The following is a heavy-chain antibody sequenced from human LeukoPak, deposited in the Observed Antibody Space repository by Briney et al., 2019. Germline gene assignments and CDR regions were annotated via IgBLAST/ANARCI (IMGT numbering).Heavy chain of an antibody. J-gene: IGHJ3*02. CDR1: GFTFSSYG. V-gene: IGHV3-33*01. Sequence: GGSLRLSCAASGFTFSSYGMHWVRQAPGKGLEWVAVIWYDGSNKYYADSVKGRFTISRDNSKNTLYLQMNSLRAEDTAVYYCARGLLSGSYLDAFDIWGQGTMVTVSS. D-gene: IGHD1-26*01. CDR2: IWYDGSNK. CDR3: ARGLLSGSYLDAFDI.